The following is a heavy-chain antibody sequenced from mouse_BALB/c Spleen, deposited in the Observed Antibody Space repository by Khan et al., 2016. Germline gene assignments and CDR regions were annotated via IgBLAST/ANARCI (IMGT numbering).Heavy chain of an antibody. CDR2: ISYSGNT. J-gene: IGHJ4*01. CDR1: GYSITSDYA. CDR3: ARSDYYYAMDY. Sequence: EVQLQESGPGLVKPSQSLSLTCTVTGYSITSDYAWNWIRQFPGNKLEWMGYISYSGNTSYNPSLKSRISTTRDTSKNQFFLQLNSVTTEETATYYCARSDYYYAMDYWGQGTSVTVSS. V-gene: IGHV3-2*02.